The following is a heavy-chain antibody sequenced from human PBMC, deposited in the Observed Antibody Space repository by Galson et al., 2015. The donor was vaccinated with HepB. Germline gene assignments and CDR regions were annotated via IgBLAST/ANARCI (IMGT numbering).Heavy chain of an antibody. Sequence: SLRLSCAASGFTFSSYSMNWVRQAPGKGLEWVSYISSSSSTIYYADSVKGRFTISRDNSKNTLYLQMNSLRAEDTAVYYCAKVPPGIEAYWYFDLWGRGTLVTVSS. CDR1: GFTFSSYS. V-gene: IGHV3-48*01. CDR3: AKVPPGIEAYWYFDL. D-gene: IGHD6-13*01. J-gene: IGHJ2*01. CDR2: ISSSSSTI.